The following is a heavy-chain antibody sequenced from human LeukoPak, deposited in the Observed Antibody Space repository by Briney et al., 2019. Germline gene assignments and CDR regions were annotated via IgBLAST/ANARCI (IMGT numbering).Heavy chain of an antibody. CDR1: GFTFSSYS. CDR2: ISGSSSYI. Sequence: GGSLRLSCAGSGFTFSSYSMNWVRQAPGKGLEWVSSISGSSSYIYYADSVKGRFTISRDNVKNSLYLQMNSLRAEDTAVYYCVRGVAAADWGQGTLVTVSS. J-gene: IGHJ4*02. CDR3: VRGVAAAD. V-gene: IGHV3-21*01. D-gene: IGHD6-25*01.